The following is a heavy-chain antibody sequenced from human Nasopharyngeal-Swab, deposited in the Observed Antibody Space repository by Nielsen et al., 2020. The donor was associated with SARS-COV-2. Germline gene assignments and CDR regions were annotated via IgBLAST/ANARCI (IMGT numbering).Heavy chain of an antibody. D-gene: IGHD3-3*01. J-gene: IGHJ6*02. CDR3: ARETLDNYDLPLGMDV. CDR2: IIPIFGTA. V-gene: IGHV1-69*13. Sequence: SVKVSCKASGGTFSSYATSWVRQAPGQGLEWMGGIIPIFGTANYAQKFQGRVTITADESTSTAYMELSSLRSEDTAVYYCARETLDNYDLPLGMDVWGQGTTVTVSS. CDR1: GGTFSSYA.